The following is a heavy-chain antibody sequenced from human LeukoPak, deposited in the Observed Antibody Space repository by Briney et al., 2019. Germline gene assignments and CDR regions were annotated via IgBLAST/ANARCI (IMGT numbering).Heavy chain of an antibody. V-gene: IGHV3-53*01. CDR3: ARWRYSGYEGFDY. J-gene: IGHJ4*02. CDR1: GFTVGNSY. CDR2: IYSGGST. Sequence: GGSLRLSCAASGFTVGNSYMSWVRQAPGKGLEWVSVIYSGGSTYYADSVKGRFTISRDNSKNTLYLQMNSLRAEDTAVYYCARWRYSGYEGFDYWGQGTLVTVSS. D-gene: IGHD5-12*01.